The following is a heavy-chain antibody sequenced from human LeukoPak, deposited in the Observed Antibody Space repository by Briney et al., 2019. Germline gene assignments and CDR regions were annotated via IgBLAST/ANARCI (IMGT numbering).Heavy chain of an antibody. CDR2: IYHSGYT. Sequence: SETLSLTCAVSSYSISSGYYWGWVRQPPGKGLEWIGTIYHSGYTYYNPSLKSRVTISVDTSKNQFSLKLSSVTAADTAVYYCARKLYYGDYFDYWGQGTLVTVSS. V-gene: IGHV4-38-2*01. J-gene: IGHJ4*02. CDR3: ARKLYYGDYFDY. CDR1: SYSISSGYY. D-gene: IGHD3-3*01.